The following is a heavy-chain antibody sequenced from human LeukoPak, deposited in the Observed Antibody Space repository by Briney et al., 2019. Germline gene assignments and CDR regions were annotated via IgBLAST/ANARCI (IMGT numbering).Heavy chain of an antibody. Sequence: ASVKVSCKASGGTFSSYTISWVRQAPGQGLEWMGRIIPILGIANYAQKFQGRVTITADKSTCTAYMELSSLRSEDTAVYYCAREDPNDGYNIDYWGQGTLVTVSS. CDR2: IIPILGIA. CDR1: GGTFSSYT. J-gene: IGHJ4*02. CDR3: AREDPNDGYNIDY. V-gene: IGHV1-69*02. D-gene: IGHD5-24*01.